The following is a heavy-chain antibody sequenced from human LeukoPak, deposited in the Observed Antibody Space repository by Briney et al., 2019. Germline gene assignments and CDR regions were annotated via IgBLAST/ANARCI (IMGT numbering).Heavy chain of an antibody. D-gene: IGHD3-16*02. V-gene: IGHV1-18*01. CDR1: GYTFTNYG. CDR3: ARSYYDYVWGSYRPSPVFDY. J-gene: IGHJ4*02. CDR2: ISVYNGNT. Sequence: ASVTVSCKASGYTFTNYGINWVRLAPGQGLEWMGRISVYNGNTDYAQKVQGRVSMTTDTSTSTAYMELRSLRSDDTAVYYCARSYYDYVWGSYRPSPVFDYWGQGTLVTVSS.